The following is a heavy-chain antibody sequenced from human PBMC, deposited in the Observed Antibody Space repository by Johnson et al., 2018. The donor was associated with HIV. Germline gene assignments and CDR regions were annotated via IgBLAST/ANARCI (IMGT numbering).Heavy chain of an antibody. CDR1: GFAFSDYY. V-gene: IGHV3-11*01. CDR2: ISSGSHTI. J-gene: IGHJ3*02. CDR3: ARFENTLSNAFDI. D-gene: IGHD3-10*01. Sequence: QVQLVESGGGLVKPGGSLRLSCAASGFAFSDYYMAWIRQAPGKGLEWVSFISSGSHTIYYADSVKGRFTISRDNSKNSLYLQMNSLRAEDTALYYCARFENTLSNAFDIWGQGTMVTVSS.